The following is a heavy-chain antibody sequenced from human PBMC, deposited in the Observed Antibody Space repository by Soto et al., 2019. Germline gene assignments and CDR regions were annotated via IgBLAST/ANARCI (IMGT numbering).Heavy chain of an antibody. CDR3: ARVIYYYGSGSSYYYYMDV. CDR1: GGSFSGDY. CDR2: INHSGST. Sequence: QVQLQQWGAGLLKPSETLSLTCAVYGGSFSGDYWSWIRQPPGKGLEWIGEINHSGSTNYNPSLKSRVNISVDTSKNQFSLKLSSVTAADTAVYYCARVIYYYGSGSSYYYYMDVWGKGTTVTVSS. V-gene: IGHV4-34*01. J-gene: IGHJ6*03. D-gene: IGHD3-10*01.